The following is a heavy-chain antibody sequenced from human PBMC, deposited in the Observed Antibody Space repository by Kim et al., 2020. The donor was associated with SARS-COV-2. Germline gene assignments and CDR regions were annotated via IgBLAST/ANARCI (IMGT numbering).Heavy chain of an antibody. J-gene: IGHJ4*02. Sequence: GGSLRLSCAASGFTFSTYAMSWVRQAPGKGLQWVSVMSGSGGSTYYAESVKGRFTISRDNSRDTLYLQMNSLRAEDTTVYYCVKDRGGLIAAAGTGDYWGQGTLVTVSS. D-gene: IGHD6-13*01. CDR2: MSGSGGST. CDR1: GFTFSTYA. CDR3: VKDRGGLIAAAGTGDY. V-gene: IGHV3-23*01.